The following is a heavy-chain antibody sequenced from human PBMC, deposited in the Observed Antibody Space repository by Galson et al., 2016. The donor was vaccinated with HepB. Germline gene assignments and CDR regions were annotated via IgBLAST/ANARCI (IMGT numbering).Heavy chain of an antibody. J-gene: IGHJ6*02. CDR1: GYTLTELS. CDR3: ATTRLPRYCSGGSCYKFGYGMDV. Sequence: SVKVSCKVSGYTLTELSMHWVRQAPGKGLGWMGGFDPEDGETIYAQKFQGSFTMTEDTSTDTAYMGLSSLRSEDTAVYYCATTRLPRYCSGGSCYKFGYGMDVWGQGTTVTVSS. D-gene: IGHD2-15*01. CDR2: FDPEDGET. V-gene: IGHV1-24*01.